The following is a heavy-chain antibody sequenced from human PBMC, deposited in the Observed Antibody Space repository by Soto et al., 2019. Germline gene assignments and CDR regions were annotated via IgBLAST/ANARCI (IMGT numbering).Heavy chain of an antibody. J-gene: IGHJ4*02. CDR2: IRSKANSYAT. D-gene: IGHD3-10*01. CDR1: GFTFSGSA. CDR3: TRHNYGSGSSEDY. V-gene: IGHV3-73*02. Sequence: EVQLVESGGGLVQPGGSLKLSCAASGFTFSGSAMHWVRQASGKGLEWVGRIRSKANSYATAYAASVKGRFTISRDDSKNTAYLQMNSLKTEDTAVYYCTRHNYGSGSSEDYWGQGTLVNVSS.